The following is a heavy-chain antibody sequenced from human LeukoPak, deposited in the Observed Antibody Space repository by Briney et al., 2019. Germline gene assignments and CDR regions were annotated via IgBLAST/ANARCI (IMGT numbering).Heavy chain of an antibody. CDR1: GYTFTGYY. CDR2: INPNNPAT. V-gene: IGHV1-2*07. Sequence: ASVKVSCKASGYTFTGYYMHWVRQAPGQGLEWMGWINPNNPATHSSHKFQGRVTMTSDSSISTVYLEVNRLKPGDTAVYFCARVRDYSNSPFNWFDAWGQGTLVIVSS. D-gene: IGHD6-6*01. J-gene: IGHJ5*02. CDR3: ARVRDYSNSPFNWFDA.